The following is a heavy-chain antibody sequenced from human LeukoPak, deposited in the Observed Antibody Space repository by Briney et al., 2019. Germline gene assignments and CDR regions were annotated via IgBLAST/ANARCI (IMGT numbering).Heavy chain of an antibody. CDR2: ISGSGGST. CDR1: GFTFSSYA. V-gene: IGHV3-23*01. D-gene: IGHD2-15*01. J-gene: IGHJ3*02. CDR3: ARADSIVVPPYDAFDI. Sequence: PGGSLRLSCAASGFTFSSYAMSWVRQAPGKGLEWISTISGSGGSTYYVDSVKGRFTISRDNSKNTLYLQMDSLRAEDTAVYYCARADSIVVPPYDAFDIWGQGTMVTVSS.